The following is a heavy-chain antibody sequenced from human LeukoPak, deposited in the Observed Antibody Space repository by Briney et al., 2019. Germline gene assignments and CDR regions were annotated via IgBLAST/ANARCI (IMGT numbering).Heavy chain of an antibody. D-gene: IGHD6-19*01. CDR3: TRRYGGHSGWAGYHDS. CDR1: GFSFSAYI. Sequence: GGSPRLSCVASGFSFSAYIMHWARQAPGKGLEYVSAIRSDGSSTFYPNSVKGRFTISRDNSKSTLYLQMGSLRAEDTAVYYCTRRYGGHSGWAGYHDSWGQGTLVTVSS. V-gene: IGHV3-64*01. CDR2: IRSDGSST. J-gene: IGHJ4*02.